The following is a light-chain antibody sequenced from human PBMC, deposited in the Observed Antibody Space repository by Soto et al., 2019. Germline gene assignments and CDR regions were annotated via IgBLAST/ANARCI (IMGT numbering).Light chain of an antibody. CDR3: QQSHSIQGT. CDR1: EIISSY. Sequence: DIQMTQSPSSLSASVGDRVTITCRASEIISSYLHWYQQKPGKAPKLLIFAASSLQSGVPSRFRGSGSGTDFSLTINGLQPEDFATYYCQQSHSIQGTVGQGTKVEMK. CDR2: AAS. V-gene: IGKV1-39*01. J-gene: IGKJ1*01.